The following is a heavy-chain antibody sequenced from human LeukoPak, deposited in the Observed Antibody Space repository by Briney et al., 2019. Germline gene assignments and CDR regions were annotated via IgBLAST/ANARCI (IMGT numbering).Heavy chain of an antibody. CDR2: INPNSGGT. CDR3: ATTGREDSSGWFSYYYYYYMDV. Sequence: ASVKVSCKASGYTFTGYHMHWVRQAPGQGLEWMGWINPNSGGTNYAQKFQGRVTMTRDTSISTAYMELSRLRSDDIAIYFCATTGREDSSGWFSYYYYYYMDVWGKGTTVTVSS. CDR1: GYTFTGYH. V-gene: IGHV1-2*02. J-gene: IGHJ6*03. D-gene: IGHD6-19*01.